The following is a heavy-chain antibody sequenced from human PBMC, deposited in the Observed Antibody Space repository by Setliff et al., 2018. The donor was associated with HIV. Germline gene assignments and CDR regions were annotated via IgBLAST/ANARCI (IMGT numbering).Heavy chain of an antibody. V-gene: IGHV3-30*02. J-gene: IGHJ4*02. Sequence: GGSLRLSCAASGFTFSSYGMHWVRQAPVKGLEWVAFIPYDGSNKYYAESVKGRFTISRDNSKNTLNLQMNSLRADDTAVYYCVKVIPAYGITAAPDYWGQGTLVTVSS. CDR2: IPYDGSNK. CDR1: GFTFSSYG. CDR3: VKVIPAYGITAAPDY. D-gene: IGHD6-13*01.